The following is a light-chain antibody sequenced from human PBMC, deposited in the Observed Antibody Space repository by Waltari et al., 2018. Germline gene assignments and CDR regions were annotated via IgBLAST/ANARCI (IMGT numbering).Light chain of an antibody. J-gene: IGKJ4*01. CDR3: QQYNQLPLT. V-gene: IGKV3-15*01. Sequence: ETVMTQSPATLSVSPGESVTLSCGASHAVSTHVAWYQHSPGQPPRLLISDRSTRATDIPARFSGGGSGSDFTLTISNLQSEDFAEYYCQQYNQLPLTFGGGTKVEIK. CDR2: DRS. CDR1: HAVSTH.